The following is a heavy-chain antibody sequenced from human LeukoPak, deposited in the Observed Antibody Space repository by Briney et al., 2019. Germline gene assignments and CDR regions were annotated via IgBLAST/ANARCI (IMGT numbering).Heavy chain of an antibody. V-gene: IGHV1-18*01. CDR2: ISAYNGST. CDR1: GYTFTNYG. Sequence: ASVKVSRKASGYTFTNYGISWVRQAPGQGLEWMGWISAYNGSTNYAQKLQGRVTMTTDTSTSTAYMELRSLRSDDTAVYYCARDRGITMIVVGLFDYWGQGTLVTVSS. J-gene: IGHJ4*02. D-gene: IGHD3-22*01. CDR3: ARDRGITMIVVGLFDY.